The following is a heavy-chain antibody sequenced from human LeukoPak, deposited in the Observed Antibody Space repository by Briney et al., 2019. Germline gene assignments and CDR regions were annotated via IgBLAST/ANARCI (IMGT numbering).Heavy chain of an antibody. V-gene: IGHV1-69*05. CDR3: ARDLIQRYAFDI. D-gene: IGHD5-18*01. Sequence: ASVKVSCKASGGTFSSYAISWVRQAPGQRLEWMGGIIPIFGTANYAQKFQGRVTVTTDESTSTAYMELSSLRSEDTAVYYCARDLIQRYAFDIWGQGTMVTVSS. CDR2: IIPIFGTA. J-gene: IGHJ3*02. CDR1: GGTFSSYA.